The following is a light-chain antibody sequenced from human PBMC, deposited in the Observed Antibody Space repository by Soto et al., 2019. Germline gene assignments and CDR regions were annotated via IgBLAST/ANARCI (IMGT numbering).Light chain of an antibody. CDR2: SNN. J-gene: IGLJ2*01. CDR3: AVWDGTVVV. CDR1: SPNIGTNR. Sequence: QSVLTQPPSASATPGQRVTISCSGSSPNIGTNRVNWYQHLPGTAPNLLIDSNNQRPSGVPDRSSGSKSDTSASLAISGLQSDEEGDYYCAVWDGTVVVFGGGTKLTVL. V-gene: IGLV1-44*01.